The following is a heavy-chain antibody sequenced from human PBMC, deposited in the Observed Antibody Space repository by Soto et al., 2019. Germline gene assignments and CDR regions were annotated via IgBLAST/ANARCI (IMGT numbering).Heavy chain of an antibody. CDR1: VASLSAYV. CDR3: ARDGYDGSGSQYPDF. D-gene: IGHD3-10*01. Sequence: PSEPLSFTCTVSVASLSAYVRSWIRQSLGKGLECVGYTYYPGTTAYNTSLKSRVTISVETSKRKSSLRLNSVTAADTAVYYCARDGYDGSGSQYPDFWG. CDR2: TYYPGTT. J-gene: IGHJ6*01. V-gene: IGHV4-59*01.